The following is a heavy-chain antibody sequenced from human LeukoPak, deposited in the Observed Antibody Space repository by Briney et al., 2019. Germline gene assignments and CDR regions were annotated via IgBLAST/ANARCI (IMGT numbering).Heavy chain of an antibody. D-gene: IGHD3-22*01. J-gene: IGHJ4*02. CDR2: INHSGST. CDR3: ARGLRYYDSSGYYNYFDY. CDR1: GGSFSGYY. V-gene: IGHV4-34*01. Sequence: SETLSLTCAVYGGSFSGYYWSWIRQPPGKGLEWIGEINHSGSTNYNPSLKRRVTLSVDTSKNQFSLKLSSVTAADTAVYYCARGLRYYDSSGYYNYFDYWSQGTLVTVPS.